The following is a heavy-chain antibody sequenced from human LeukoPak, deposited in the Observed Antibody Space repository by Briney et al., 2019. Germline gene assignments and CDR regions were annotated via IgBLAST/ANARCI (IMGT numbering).Heavy chain of an antibody. CDR1: GFTFSINA. CDR3: AKASCGGECYYAMDV. D-gene: IGHD2-21*01. CDR2: ISGSGRNI. V-gene: IGHV3-23*01. Sequence: PGGSLRLSCAASGFTFSINAMNWVRQAPGKGLEWVSRISGSGRNIYYADSVKGRFTISRDNSKNTLYLQMTSLRAEDTAVYYCAKASCGGECYYAMDVWGQGTTVTVSS. J-gene: IGHJ6*02.